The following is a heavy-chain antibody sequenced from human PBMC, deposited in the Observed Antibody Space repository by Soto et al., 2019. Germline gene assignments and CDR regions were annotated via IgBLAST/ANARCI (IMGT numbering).Heavy chain of an antibody. V-gene: IGHV3-23*01. Sequence: EVQLLESGGGLVQPGGSLRLSCAASGFTFSNSGMSWVRQAPGKGLEWVSGISGGAGTTYYAESVKGRFTISRDNSKKTLYRKINSLRADDTAVCYCAGLVGKIPPFVSWGQGTLVTVSS. CDR1: GFTFSNSG. D-gene: IGHD1-26*01. CDR3: AGLVGKIPPFVS. J-gene: IGHJ5*02. CDR2: ISGGAGTT.